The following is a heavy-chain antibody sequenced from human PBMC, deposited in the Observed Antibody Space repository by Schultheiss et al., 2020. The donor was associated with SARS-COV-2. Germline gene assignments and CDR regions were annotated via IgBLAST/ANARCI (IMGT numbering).Heavy chain of an antibody. CDR1: GYTFTSYD. V-gene: IGHV1-2*02. CDR3: ARARTILGAFDI. D-gene: IGHD3-3*01. CDR2: INPNSGGT. J-gene: IGHJ3*02. Sequence: ASVKVSCKASGYTFTSYDINWVRQAPGQGLEWMGWINPNSGGTNYAQKFQGRVTMTTDTSISTAYMELSRLRSDDTAVYYCARARTILGAFDIWGQGTMVTVSS.